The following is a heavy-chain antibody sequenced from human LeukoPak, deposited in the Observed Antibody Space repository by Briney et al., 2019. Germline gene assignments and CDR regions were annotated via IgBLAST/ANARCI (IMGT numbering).Heavy chain of an antibody. CDR3: ARVGPWVKPDYYYYYMDV. D-gene: IGHD1-14*01. Sequence: PGGSLRLSCAASAFTFSSYSMNWVRQAPGKGLEWVSSISSSGRYIYYADSVKGRFTISIDKARKSLYLKMTSLRAEDTAVYYCARVGPWVKPDYYYYYMDVWGKGTTVTVSS. V-gene: IGHV3-21*01. J-gene: IGHJ6*03. CDR2: ISSSGRYI. CDR1: AFTFSSYS.